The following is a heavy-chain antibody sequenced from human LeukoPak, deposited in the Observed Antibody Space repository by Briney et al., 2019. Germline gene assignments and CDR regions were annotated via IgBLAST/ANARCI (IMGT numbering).Heavy chain of an antibody. D-gene: IGHD3-9*01. J-gene: IGHJ5*01. Sequence: PGGSLRLSWAASGFTFDDYAMHWVRQAPGKGLEWVSGISGGGGSTYHADSVKGRFTITRDNSMNTLYLKMNSLRAEDTAVYYCAKKRFFGWFEAGGFDSWGQGTLVTVSS. CDR3: AKKRFFGWFEAGGFDS. CDR2: ISGGGGST. CDR1: GFTFDDYA. V-gene: IGHV3-23*01.